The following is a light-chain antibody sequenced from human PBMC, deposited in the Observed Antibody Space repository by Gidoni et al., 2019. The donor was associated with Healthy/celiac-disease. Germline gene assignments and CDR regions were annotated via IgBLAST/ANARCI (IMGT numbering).Light chain of an antibody. CDR3: QQYNSYLYT. Sequence: DIQMTQSHSTLSASVGDRVTITCRASQSISSWLAWYQQKPVKAPKLLIYKASSLESGVPSRFSGSGSGTEFTLTISSLQPDDFATYYCQQYNSYLYTFGQGTKLEIK. J-gene: IGKJ2*01. V-gene: IGKV1-5*03. CDR1: QSISSW. CDR2: KAS.